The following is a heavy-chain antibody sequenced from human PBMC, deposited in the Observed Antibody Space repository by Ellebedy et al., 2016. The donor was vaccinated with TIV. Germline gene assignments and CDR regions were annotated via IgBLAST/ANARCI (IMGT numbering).Heavy chain of an antibody. CDR1: GYTLTELS. Sequence: ASVKVSXXVSGYTLTELSMHWVRQAPGKGLEWMGGFDPEDGETIYAQKFQGRVTMTEDTSTDTAYMELSSLRSEDTAVYYCATVVGAVAGTFDYWGQGTLVTVSS. CDR3: ATVVGAVAGTFDY. D-gene: IGHD6-19*01. J-gene: IGHJ4*02. CDR2: FDPEDGET. V-gene: IGHV1-24*01.